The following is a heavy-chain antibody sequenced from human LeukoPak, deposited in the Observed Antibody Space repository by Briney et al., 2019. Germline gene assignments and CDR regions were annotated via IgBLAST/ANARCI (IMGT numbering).Heavy chain of an antibody. V-gene: IGHV4-39*07. CDR3: ARGIFGVHYDILTGYYTGDFDY. CDR2: IYHSGCT. J-gene: IGHJ4*02. CDR1: GGSISSSSYY. D-gene: IGHD3-9*01. Sequence: PSETLSLTCTVSGGSISSSSYYWGWIRQPPGKGLEWIGSIYHSGCTYYNPSLKNRVTISVDTSRNQFSLKLSSVTAADTAVYYCARGIFGVHYDILTGYYTGDFDYWGQGTLVTVSS.